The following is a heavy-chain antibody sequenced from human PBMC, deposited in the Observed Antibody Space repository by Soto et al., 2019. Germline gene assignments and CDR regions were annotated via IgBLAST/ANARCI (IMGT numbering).Heavy chain of an antibody. CDR2: IYSGGYT. V-gene: IGHV3-53*01. CDR3: GTRPGGGGY. Sequence: EVQLVESGGGLIQPGGSLRLSCAVSGFTVSNNYMSWVRQAPGKGLEGVSVIYSGGYTAYGDSVKGRFTISRDNSKNPKYLKKKSGRADDAALYYGGTRPGGGGYWGQGTLVTVSS. J-gene: IGHJ4*02. D-gene: IGHD3-10*01. CDR1: GFTVSNNY.